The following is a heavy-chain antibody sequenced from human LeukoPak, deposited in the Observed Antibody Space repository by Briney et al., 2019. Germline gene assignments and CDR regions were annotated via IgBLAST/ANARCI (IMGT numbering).Heavy chain of an antibody. CDR2: IFPGDSNT. V-gene: IGHV5-51*01. CDR1: GYSFTSYW. J-gene: IGHJ4*02. Sequence: GESLKISFKGSGYSFTSYWIGWVRQMPGKGLEWMGIIFPGDSNTIYGPSFQGQVTISADKSINTAYLQWSSLKASDTAMYYCARHLRSATVDYWGQGTLVTVSS. D-gene: IGHD3-9*01. CDR3: ARHLRSATVDY.